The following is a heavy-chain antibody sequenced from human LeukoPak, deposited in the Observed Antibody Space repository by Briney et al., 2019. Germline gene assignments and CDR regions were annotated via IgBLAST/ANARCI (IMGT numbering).Heavy chain of an antibody. CDR1: GFTFSSYG. Sequence: GGSLRLSCAASGFTFSSYGMHWVRQAPGRGLEWVAVISYDGSNKYYADSVKGRFTISRDNSKNTLYLQMNSLRAEDTAVYYCARHIVVVPAALDVWGKGTTVTVSS. D-gene: IGHD2-2*01. CDR3: ARHIVVVPAALDV. V-gene: IGHV3-30*03. CDR2: ISYDGSNK. J-gene: IGHJ6*04.